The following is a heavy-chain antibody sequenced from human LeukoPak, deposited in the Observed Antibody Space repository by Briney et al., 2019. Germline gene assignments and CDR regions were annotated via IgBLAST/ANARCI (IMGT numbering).Heavy chain of an antibody. CDR2: IYTSGST. Sequence: SETLSLTCSVSGDSISRFCWSWIRQPPGKGLEWIGYIYTSGSTNYNPSLKSRVTISVDTSKNQFSLTLNSVTAADTAVYFCARFKQLGRSFDSWGLGSLVTVSS. D-gene: IGHD1-1*01. V-gene: IGHV4-4*09. CDR1: GDSISRFC. J-gene: IGHJ4*02. CDR3: ARFKQLGRSFDS.